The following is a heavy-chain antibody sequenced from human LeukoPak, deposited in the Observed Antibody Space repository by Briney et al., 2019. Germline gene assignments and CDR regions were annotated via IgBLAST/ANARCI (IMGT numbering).Heavy chain of an antibody. CDR3: ARVGIVVVPAASY. CDR2: IYYSGST. V-gene: IGHV4-30-4*08. Sequence: LSLTCTVSGGSISSGDYYWSWIRQPPGKGLEWIGYIYYSGSTYYNPSLKSRVTISVDTSKNQFSLKLSSVTAADTAVYYCARVGIVVVPAASYWGQGTLVTVSS. D-gene: IGHD2-2*01. CDR1: GGSISSGDYY. J-gene: IGHJ4*02.